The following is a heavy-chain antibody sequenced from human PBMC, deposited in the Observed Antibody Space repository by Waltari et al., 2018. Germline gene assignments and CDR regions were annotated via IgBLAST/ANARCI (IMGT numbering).Heavy chain of an antibody. CDR3: ARSAQLFVAARAGLGY. D-gene: IGHD6-6*01. CDR2: INHSGST. V-gene: IGHV4-34*01. J-gene: IGHJ4*02. CDR1: GGSFRGYY. Sequence: QVQLQQWGAGLLKPSETLSLTCAVYGGSFRGYYWSWLRQPPGKGLEWIGEINHSGSTNYNPSLKSRVTISVDTSKNQFSLKLSSVTAADTAVYYCARSAQLFVAARAGLGYWGQGTLVTVSS.